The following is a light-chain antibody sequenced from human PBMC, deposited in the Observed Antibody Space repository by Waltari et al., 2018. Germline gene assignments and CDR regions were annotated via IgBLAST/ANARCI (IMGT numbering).Light chain of an antibody. Sequence: DIQMTQSPSSLSASIGDRVTLTCRASQSITTYLNWYQQKPGKAPTLLIYAASSLQSGVPSRFSGSGSGTDFTLTISSLQPEDFATYSCQESYKTPPTFGGGTKVEIK. J-gene: IGKJ4*01. V-gene: IGKV1-39*01. CDR2: AAS. CDR1: QSITTY. CDR3: QESYKTPPT.